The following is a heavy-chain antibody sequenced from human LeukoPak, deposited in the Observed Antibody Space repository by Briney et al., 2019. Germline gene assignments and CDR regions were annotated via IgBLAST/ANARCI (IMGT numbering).Heavy chain of an antibody. V-gene: IGHV3-23*01. Sequence: GGSLRLSCAASGFTFSNYAMSWVRQAPGKGLEWVSDISGSGDSTNYADSVKGRFTISRDNSKNTLYLQMNSLRAENTAIYYCAKSRGSYWVPEFDYWGQGTLVTVSS. CDR1: GFTFSNYA. CDR3: AKSRGSYWVPEFDY. CDR2: ISGSGDST. J-gene: IGHJ4*02. D-gene: IGHD1-26*01.